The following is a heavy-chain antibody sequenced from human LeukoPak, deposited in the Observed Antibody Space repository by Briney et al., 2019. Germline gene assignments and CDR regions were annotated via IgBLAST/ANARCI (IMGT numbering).Heavy chain of an antibody. D-gene: IGHD3-10*01. J-gene: IGHJ3*02. CDR1: GFTFSSYS. CDR2: ISSSSSYI. CDR3: ARDLPTLPRGDAFDI. V-gene: IGHV3-21*01. Sequence: PGGSLRLSCAASGFTFSSYSMNWVRQAPGKGLEWVSSISSSSSYIYYADSVKGRFTISRDNAKNSLYLQMNSLRAEDTAVYYCARDLPTLPRGDAFDIWGQGTMVTVSS.